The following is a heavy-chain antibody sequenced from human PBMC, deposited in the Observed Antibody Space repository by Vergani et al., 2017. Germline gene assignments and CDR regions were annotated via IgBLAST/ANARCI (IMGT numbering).Heavy chain of an antibody. J-gene: IGHJ6*02. Sequence: QVQLVQSGAEVKKPGASVKVSCKASGYTFTSYYMHWVRQAPGQGLEWMGIINPSGGSTSYAQKFQGRVTMTRDTSTSTVYMELRILRSEDTAVYYCAREEYSYGITQIYYDYGMDVWGQGTTVTVS. CDR3: AREEYSYGITQIYYDYGMDV. V-gene: IGHV1-46*01. CDR2: INPSGGST. D-gene: IGHD5-18*01. CDR1: GYTFTSYY.